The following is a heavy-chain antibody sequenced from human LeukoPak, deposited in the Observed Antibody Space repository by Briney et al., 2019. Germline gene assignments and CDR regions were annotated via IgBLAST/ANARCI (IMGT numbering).Heavy chain of an antibody. CDR1: GFTFSSYA. Sequence: GGSLRLSCAASGFTFSSYAMSWVRQAPGKGLEWVSAISGSGGSTYYADSVKGRFTISRDNSKNTLYLQMNSLRAEDTAVYYCAKVGTRSSSWYAEVSYYFDYWGQGTLVTVSS. V-gene: IGHV3-23*01. CDR2: ISGSGGST. J-gene: IGHJ4*02. D-gene: IGHD6-13*01. CDR3: AKVGTRSSSWYAEVSYYFDY.